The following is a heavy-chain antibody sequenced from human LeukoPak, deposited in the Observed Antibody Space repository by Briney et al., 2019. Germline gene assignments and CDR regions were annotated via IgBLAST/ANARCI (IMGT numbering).Heavy chain of an antibody. J-gene: IGHJ6*02. CDR3: TRLSRYYYGMDV. CDR2: IRRKANSYAT. V-gene: IGHV3-73*01. CDR1: GFTFSGSA. Sequence: PGGSLRLSCAASGFTFSGSAMHWVRQASGKGLEWVGRIRRKANSYATAYAASVKGRFTISRDDSKNTAYLQMNSLKTEDTAVYYCTRLSRYYYGMDVWGQGTTVTVSS.